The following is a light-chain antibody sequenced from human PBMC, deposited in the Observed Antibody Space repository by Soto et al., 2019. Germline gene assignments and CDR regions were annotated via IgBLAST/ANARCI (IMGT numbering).Light chain of an antibody. CDR2: ETS. CDR1: QRVSTH. Sequence: EIVVTQFPATLAVSPGERATLSCRTSQRVSTHLAWFQQRPGQAPRLLIYETSTRATGVPARFTGSGSETEFTLTISSLQSEDFAVYYCQQYHIWYTFGQGTELEIK. V-gene: IGKV3-15*01. J-gene: IGKJ2*01. CDR3: QQYHIWYT.